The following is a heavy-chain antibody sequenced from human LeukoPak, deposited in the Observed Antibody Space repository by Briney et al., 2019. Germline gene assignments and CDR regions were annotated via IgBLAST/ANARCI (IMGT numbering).Heavy chain of an antibody. CDR1: GFTFGDYA. Sequence: RSLTLSCTASGFTFGDYAMSWVRQAPGKGLEWVGFIRSNFYGGTTDYAASVKGRFTISRDGSKSIAYLQMNSLKTEDTAVYYCTRGGGGDPVDYWGQGAVVPVSS. CDR3: TRGGGGDPVDY. J-gene: IGHJ4*02. CDR2: IRSNFYGGTT. D-gene: IGHD3-16*01. V-gene: IGHV3-49*04.